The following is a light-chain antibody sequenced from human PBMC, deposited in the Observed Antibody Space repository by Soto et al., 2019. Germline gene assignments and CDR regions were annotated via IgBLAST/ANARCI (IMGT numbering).Light chain of an antibody. V-gene: IGKV1-33*01. J-gene: IGKJ2*01. CDR1: DDINNY. Sequence: DIQMTQSPSSLSASVGDRVTIACQASDDINNYLSWFQQKPGKAPKLLIYDASKLEAGVPSRFSGSGYGADYTFTITSLQAEDNATYFCQQYDDLPYTFGQGTKLEIK. CDR3: QQYDDLPYT. CDR2: DAS.